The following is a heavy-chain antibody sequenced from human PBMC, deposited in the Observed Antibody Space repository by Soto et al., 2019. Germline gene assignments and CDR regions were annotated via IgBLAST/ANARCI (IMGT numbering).Heavy chain of an antibody. CDR1: GFTFSSYA. D-gene: IGHD2-2*01. J-gene: IGHJ6*02. CDR3: ARDLKYQLLFRVYYYYGMDV. V-gene: IGHV3-30-3*01. CDR2: ISYDGSNK. Sequence: QVQLVESGGGVVQPGRSLRLSCAASGFTFSSYAMHWVRQAPGKGLEWVAVISYDGSNKYYADSVKGRFTISRDNSKNTLYLQMNSLRAEDTAVYYCARDLKYQLLFRVYYYYGMDVWGQGTTVTVSS.